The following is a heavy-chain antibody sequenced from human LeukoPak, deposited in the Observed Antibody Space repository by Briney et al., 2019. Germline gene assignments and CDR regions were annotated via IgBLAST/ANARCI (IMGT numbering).Heavy chain of an antibody. CDR3: ARTCGRGTIDPGTGGFVDY. D-gene: IGHD2-8*02. Sequence: SETLSLTCTVCGASISSSTCYWDWIRRPPGKGLEWMGSIFYSGSTNYKASLWSRITISIDTSQNQFSLQLNSVTAADTDVYYCARTCGRGTIDPGTGGFVDYWGQGTLVTVSS. CDR1: GASISSSTCY. CDR2: IFYSGST. V-gene: IGHV4-39*01. J-gene: IGHJ4*02.